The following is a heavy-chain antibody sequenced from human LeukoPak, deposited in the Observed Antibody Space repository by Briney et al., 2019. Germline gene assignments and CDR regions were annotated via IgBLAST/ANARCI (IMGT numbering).Heavy chain of an antibody. V-gene: IGHV1-69*13. Sequence: SVKVSCKASGGTFSSYAISWVRQAPGQGLEWMGGIIPIFGTANYARKFQGRVTITADESTSTAYMELSSLRSEDTAVYYCARERGELYDSSGYYFFDYWGQGTLVTVSS. CDR1: GGTFSSYA. CDR3: ARERGELYDSSGYYFFDY. J-gene: IGHJ4*02. CDR2: IIPIFGTA. D-gene: IGHD3-22*01.